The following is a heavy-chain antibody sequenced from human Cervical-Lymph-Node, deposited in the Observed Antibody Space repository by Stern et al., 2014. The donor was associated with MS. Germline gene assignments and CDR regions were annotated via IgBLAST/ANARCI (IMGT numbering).Heavy chain of an antibody. Sequence: VQLVESGAEVKKPGASVKVSCKASGYTFTSYGISWGRQAPGQGLEWIGWISAYNGNTNYASKLQGIVTMTTDTSPSTAYMELRSLRSDDTAVYYCARGLLGSENAFDIWCQGTMVTFSS. CDR2: ISAYNGNT. CDR1: GYTFTSYG. V-gene: IGHV1-18*01. CDR3: ARGLLGSENAFDI. D-gene: IGHD2-15*01. J-gene: IGHJ3*02.